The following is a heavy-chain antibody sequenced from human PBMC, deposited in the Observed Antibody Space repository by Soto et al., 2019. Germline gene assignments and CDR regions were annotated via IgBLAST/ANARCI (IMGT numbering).Heavy chain of an antibody. CDR1: GFTFSSYA. V-gene: IGHV3-30-3*01. CDR2: ISYDGSNK. CDR3: ARVTSLLYYYDVDGMDV. Sequence: QVQLVESGGGVVQPGRSLRLSCAASGFTFSSYAMHWVRQAPGKGLEWVAVISYDGSNKYYADSVKGRFTISRDNSKNTLYLQMNSLRAEDTAVYYCARVTSLLYYYDVDGMDVW. J-gene: IGHJ6*01.